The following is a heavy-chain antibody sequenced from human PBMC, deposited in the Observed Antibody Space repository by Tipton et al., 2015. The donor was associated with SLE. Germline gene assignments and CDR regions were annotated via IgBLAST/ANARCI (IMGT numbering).Heavy chain of an antibody. CDR3: ASGTGTLDY. J-gene: IGHJ4*02. CDR1: GGSFSAYF. D-gene: IGHD7-27*01. CDR2: INHSGST. Sequence: TLSLTCAVYGGSFSAYFWTWIRQPPGKGLEWIGEINHSGSTNYNPSLKSRVTISVDTSKNQFSLKLSSVTAADTAVYYCASGTGTLDYWGQGTLVTVSS. V-gene: IGHV4-34*01.